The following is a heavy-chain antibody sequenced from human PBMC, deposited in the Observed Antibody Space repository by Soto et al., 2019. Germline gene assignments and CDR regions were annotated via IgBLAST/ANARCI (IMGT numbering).Heavy chain of an antibody. J-gene: IGHJ4*02. Sequence: EVQLLESGGGLVQPGGSRRLSFAASGCTFSIYAMSWVRQAPGKGLEWVSAISGSGGSTYYADSVKGRFTISGDNSKNTLYLQMNSLRAEDKAVYYRAKASVPSHPGYWGQGTLVTVSS. CDR2: ISGSGGST. CDR1: GCTFSIYA. D-gene: IGHD2-2*01. CDR3: AKASVPSHPGY. V-gene: IGHV3-23*01.